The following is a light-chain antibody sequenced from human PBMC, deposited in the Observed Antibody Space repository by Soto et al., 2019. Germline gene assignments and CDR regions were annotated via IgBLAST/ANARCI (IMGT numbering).Light chain of an antibody. CDR2: DNN. CDR3: GTWDSSLSAYV. CDR1: SSNIGNNY. Sequence: QSVLTQPPSVSAAPGQKVTISCSGSSSNIGNNYVSCYQQLPGTAPKLLIYDNNKRPSGIPDRFSGSKSGTSATLGITGLQTGDVADYYCGTWDSSLSAYVFGTGTKVTVL. J-gene: IGLJ1*01. V-gene: IGLV1-51*01.